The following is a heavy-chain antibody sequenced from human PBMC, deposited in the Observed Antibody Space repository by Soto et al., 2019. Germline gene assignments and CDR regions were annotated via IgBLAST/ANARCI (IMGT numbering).Heavy chain of an antibody. CDR2: IIPIFGTA. D-gene: IGHD3-3*01. Sequence: SVKVSCKASGGTFSSYAISWVRQAPGQGLEWMGGIIPIFGTANYAQKFQGRVTITADESTSTAYMELSSLRSEDTAVYYCAGGFWSGPMYYYGMDVWGQGTTVTVS. CDR3: AGGFWSGPMYYYGMDV. J-gene: IGHJ6*02. V-gene: IGHV1-69*13. CDR1: GGTFSSYA.